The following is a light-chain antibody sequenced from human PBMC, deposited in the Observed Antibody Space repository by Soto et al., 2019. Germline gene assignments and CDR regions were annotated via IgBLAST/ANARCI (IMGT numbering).Light chain of an antibody. J-gene: IGLJ2*01. CDR1: SRDVGSDKF. CDR2: EGS. CDR3: CSYECISTLV. V-gene: IGLV2-23*01. Sequence: QSALTQPASVSGSPGQSLTISCTGTSRDVGSDKFVSWYQQHPVQAPKRLIYEGSKRPSGVSNRFASSNSGNTASLTISGLQDDDEADYCCCSYECISTLVFSRGTKLTVL.